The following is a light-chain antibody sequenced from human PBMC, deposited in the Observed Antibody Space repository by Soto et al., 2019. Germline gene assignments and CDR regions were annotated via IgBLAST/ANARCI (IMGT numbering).Light chain of an antibody. CDR3: QRYNNWPLT. V-gene: IGKV3-15*01. Sequence: ELVLTQSPATLSVSPGERATLSCRASQGVGSTLAWYQQEPGRAPRLLIYDASARATGVPARFSGSRSGPEFTLTINSLQSEDFAIYYCQRYNNWPLTFGGGTKVDIK. CDR1: QGVGST. CDR2: DAS. J-gene: IGKJ4*01.